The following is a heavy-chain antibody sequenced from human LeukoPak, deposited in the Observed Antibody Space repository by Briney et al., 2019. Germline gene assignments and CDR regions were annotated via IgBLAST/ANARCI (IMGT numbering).Heavy chain of an antibody. D-gene: IGHD2/OR15-2a*01. V-gene: IGHV3-23*01. CDR1: GFTFSSYG. Sequence: GGTLRLSCAASGFTFSSYGMSWVRQAPAKGLEWVSAISGSGGSTYYADSVKGRFTISRDNSKNTLYLQMNSLRAEDTAVYYCAKSHVSSFISLDVWGKGTTVTISS. CDR2: ISGSGGST. CDR3: AKSHVSSFISLDV. J-gene: IGHJ6*04.